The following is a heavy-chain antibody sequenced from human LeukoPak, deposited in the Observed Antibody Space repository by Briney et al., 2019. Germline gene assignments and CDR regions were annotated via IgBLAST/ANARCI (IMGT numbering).Heavy chain of an antibody. Sequence: SETLSLTCTVSGGSISSYYWSWIRQHPGKGLEWIGYIYYSGSTYYNPSLKSRVTISVDTSRNQFSLKLSSVTAADTAMYYCARDKGEYYDSSGYLDYWGQGTLVTVSS. D-gene: IGHD3-22*01. CDR1: GGSISSYY. CDR2: IYYSGST. J-gene: IGHJ4*02. V-gene: IGHV4-59*01. CDR3: ARDKGEYYDSSGYLDY.